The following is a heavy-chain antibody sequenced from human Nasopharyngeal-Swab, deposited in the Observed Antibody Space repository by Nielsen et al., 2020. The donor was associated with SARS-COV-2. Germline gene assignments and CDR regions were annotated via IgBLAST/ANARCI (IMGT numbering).Heavy chain of an antibody. J-gene: IGHJ6*03. Sequence: GGSLRLSCAGSGFTFGSFGMTWVRQAPGKGLEWVSYISPSSGYIYYAESLKGRFTISRDNGKNSVYLQMNSLRADDTAVYFCARQDRFHYYLDVWGKGTTVTVSS. CDR3: ARQDRFHYYLDV. CDR1: GFTFGSFG. V-gene: IGHV3-21*01. D-gene: IGHD3-3*01. CDR2: ISPSSGYI.